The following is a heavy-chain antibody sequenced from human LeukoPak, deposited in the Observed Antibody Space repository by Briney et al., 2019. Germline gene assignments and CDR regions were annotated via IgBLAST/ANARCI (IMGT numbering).Heavy chain of an antibody. Sequence: GASVKVSCKASGYTFSSYYVHWVRQAPGQGLEWMGIINPSGGSTTYAQKFQGRVTMTRDTSTSTVYMELSSLRSEDTAAYYCASSHIYHSGSYYRSFDIWGQGTMVTVSS. CDR3: ASSHIYHSGSYYRSFDI. D-gene: IGHD1-26*01. CDR1: GYTFSSYY. CDR2: INPSGGST. V-gene: IGHV1-46*01. J-gene: IGHJ3*02.